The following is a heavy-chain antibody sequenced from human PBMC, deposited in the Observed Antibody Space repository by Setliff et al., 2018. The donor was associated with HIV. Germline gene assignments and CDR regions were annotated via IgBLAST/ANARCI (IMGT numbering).Heavy chain of an antibody. CDR2: INPNSGGT. CDR1: GYTFTGYY. Sequence: ASVKVSCKASGYTFTGYYIHWVRQAPGQGLEWMGRINPNSGGTNYAQKFQDRVTMTRDTSISTAYMELSRLRSDDTAVYYCARGVQVDFEWLFSGDYWGQGTLVTVSS. D-gene: IGHD3-9*01. CDR3: ARGVQVDFEWLFSGDY. V-gene: IGHV1-2*06. J-gene: IGHJ4*02.